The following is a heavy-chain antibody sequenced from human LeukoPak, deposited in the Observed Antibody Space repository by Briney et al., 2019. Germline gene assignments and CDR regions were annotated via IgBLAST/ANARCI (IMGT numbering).Heavy chain of an antibody. J-gene: IGHJ4*02. CDR1: GYTFTGYY. Sequence: ASVKVSCKASGYTFTGYYMHWVRQAPGQGLEWMGWINANNGATHCAQKFQDRVTMTRDTSISTAYMELIRLTSDDTAVYYCARDQNYYDTNTYYGIDCWGQGSLVTVSS. D-gene: IGHD3-22*01. CDR3: ARDQNYYDTNTYYGIDC. CDR2: INANNGAT. V-gene: IGHV1-2*02.